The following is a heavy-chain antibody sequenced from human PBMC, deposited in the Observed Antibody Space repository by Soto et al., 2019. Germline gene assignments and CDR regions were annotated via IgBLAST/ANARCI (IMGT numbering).Heavy chain of an antibody. CDR1: GFTFSDYY. CDR2: ISSSSSYT. Sequence: GGSLRLSCAASGFTFSDYYMSWIRQAPGKGLEWVSYISSSSSYTNYADSVKGRFTISRDNAKNSPYLQMNSLRAEDTAVYYCARGPLNYYDSSGYYLDYWGQGTLVTVSS. D-gene: IGHD3-22*01. V-gene: IGHV3-11*06. CDR3: ARGPLNYYDSSGYYLDY. J-gene: IGHJ4*02.